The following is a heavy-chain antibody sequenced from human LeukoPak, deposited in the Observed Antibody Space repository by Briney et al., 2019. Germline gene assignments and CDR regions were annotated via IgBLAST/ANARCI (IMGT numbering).Heavy chain of an antibody. CDR3: ARAAIAAARIYYYMDV. CDR1: GFSVSSNY. Sequence: GGSLRLSCAASGFSVSSNYFSWVRLAPGKGLEWVSFISTSSSYIHNADSVKGRFTISRDNAENSLYLQMNSLRAEDTAVYYCARAAIAAARIYYYMDVWGKGTTVTVSS. D-gene: IGHD6-13*01. CDR2: ISTSSSYI. V-gene: IGHV3-21*01. J-gene: IGHJ6*03.